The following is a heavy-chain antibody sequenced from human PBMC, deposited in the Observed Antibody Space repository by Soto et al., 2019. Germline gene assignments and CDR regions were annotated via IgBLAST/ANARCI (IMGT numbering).Heavy chain of an antibody. CDR3: AKSQDPYYSNSLWGLDV. J-gene: IGHJ6*02. Sequence: PGGSLRLSCEASGFDFRSYGTHWVRQAPGRGLEWVAFMSYSGSVTYYRDSVKGRFTISRDDSKNMVHLQMNSLRVEDTAVYYCAKSQDPYYSNSLWGLDVWGQGTTVTVS. V-gene: IGHV3-30*18. CDR2: MSYSGSVT. CDR1: GFDFRSYG. D-gene: IGHD6-6*01.